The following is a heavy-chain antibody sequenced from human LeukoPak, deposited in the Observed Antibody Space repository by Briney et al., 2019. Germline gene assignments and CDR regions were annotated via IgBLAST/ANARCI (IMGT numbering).Heavy chain of an antibody. CDR2: ISAYNGNT. J-gene: IGHJ5*02. CDR1: GYTFTSYG. D-gene: IGHD2-15*01. V-gene: IGHV1-18*01. CDR3: ARGRDIVVAGYDFTVDWFDP. Sequence: ASVKVSCKASGYTFTSYGISWVRQAPGQGLEWMGWISAYNGNTNYAQKLQGRVTMTTDTSTSTAYMELRSLRSEDTAVYYCARGRDIVVAGYDFTVDWFDPWGQGTLVTVSS.